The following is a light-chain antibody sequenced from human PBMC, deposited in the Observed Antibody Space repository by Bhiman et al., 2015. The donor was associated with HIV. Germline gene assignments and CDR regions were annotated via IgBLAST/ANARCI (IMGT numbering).Light chain of an antibody. V-gene: IGLV2-23*02. CDR3: CSYAGSSDVV. Sequence: QSVLTQPPSVSGAPGQRVTISCTGSSSNIGAGYEVHWYQQHPGKAPKLMIYEVSKRPSGVSNRFSGSKSGNTASLTISGLQAEDEADYYCCSYAGSSDVVFGGGTKLTVL. CDR1: SSNIGAGYE. CDR2: EVS. J-gene: IGLJ2*01.